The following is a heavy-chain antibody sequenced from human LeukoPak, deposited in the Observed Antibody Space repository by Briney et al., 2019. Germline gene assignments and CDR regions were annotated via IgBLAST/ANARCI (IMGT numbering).Heavy chain of an antibody. CDR1: GYTFTNYA. J-gene: IGHJ4*02. CDR2: INAGNGDT. V-gene: IGHV1-3*03. Sequence: ASVKVSCKTSGYTFTNYAIHWVRQAPGQGLDWMAWINAGNGDTKYSPEFQGRVTINTDTSASTAYMELSSLIYDDMAVYYCARARRYSDWLSPFDYWGQGTLVTVSS. D-gene: IGHD3-9*01. CDR3: ARARRYSDWLSPFDY.